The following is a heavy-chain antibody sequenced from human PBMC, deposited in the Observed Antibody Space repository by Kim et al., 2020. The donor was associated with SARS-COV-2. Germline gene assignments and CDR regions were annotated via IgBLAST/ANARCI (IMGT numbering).Heavy chain of an antibody. CDR1: GGSVISGSYY. CDR2: IYFSGST. D-gene: IGHD5-12*01. J-gene: IGHJ4*02. Sequence: SETLSLTCTVSGGSVISGSYYWSWIRQPPGKGLEWIGYIYFSGSTSYNPSLRSRVTISVGTSKNQFSLNLNSVTAADTSVYYCARDRGYSAYNYCGQGILVTVSS. CDR3: ARDRGYSAYNY. V-gene: IGHV4-61*01.